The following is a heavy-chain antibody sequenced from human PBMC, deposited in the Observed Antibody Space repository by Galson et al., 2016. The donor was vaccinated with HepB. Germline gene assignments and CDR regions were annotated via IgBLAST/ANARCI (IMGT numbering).Heavy chain of an antibody. CDR2: IHYSGST. Sequence: SETLSLTCTVSSGSINNYSWSWIRQSPGKGLEWIGYIHYSGSTSYNPSLRSRVAMSMDTSTIQFSLKLRSVTAADTAVYYCARLPRGYSYFDLWGQGALVTVSS. V-gene: IGHV4-59*08. CDR1: SGSINNYS. D-gene: IGHD5-18*01. J-gene: IGHJ4*02. CDR3: ARLPRGYSYFDL.